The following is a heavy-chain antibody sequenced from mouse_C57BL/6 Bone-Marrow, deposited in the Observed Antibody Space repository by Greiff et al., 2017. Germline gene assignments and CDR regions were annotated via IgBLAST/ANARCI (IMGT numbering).Heavy chain of an antibody. V-gene: IGHV3-8*01. D-gene: IGHD2-3*01. Sequence: EVKVVESGPGLAKPSQTLSLTCSVTGYSITSDYWNWIRKFPGNKLEYMGYISYSGSTYYNPSLKSRISITRDTSKNQYYLQLNSVTTEDTATYYWARCRWLLRDWYFDVWGTGTTVTVSS. CDR1: GYSITSDY. J-gene: IGHJ1*03. CDR2: ISYSGST. CDR3: ARCRWLLRDWYFDV.